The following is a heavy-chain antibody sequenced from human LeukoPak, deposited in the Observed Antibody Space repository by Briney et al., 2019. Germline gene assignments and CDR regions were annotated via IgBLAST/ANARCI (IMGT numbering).Heavy chain of an antibody. V-gene: IGHV3-23*01. CDR3: AKVSVAGLYNWFDP. Sequence: GGSLRLSCAASGFTFSSYALSWVRQAPGKGLEWVSAISGSGGSTYYADSVRGRFTISRDNSKNTLYLQMNSLRAEDTAVYYCAKVSVAGLYNWFDPWGQGTLVTVSS. D-gene: IGHD6-19*01. J-gene: IGHJ5*02. CDR1: GFTFSSYA. CDR2: ISGSGGST.